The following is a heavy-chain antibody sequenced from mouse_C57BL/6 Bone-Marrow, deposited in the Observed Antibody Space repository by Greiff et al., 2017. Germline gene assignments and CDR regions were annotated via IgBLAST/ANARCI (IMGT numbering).Heavy chain of an antibody. D-gene: IGHD2-2*01. J-gene: IGHJ2*01. V-gene: IGHV1-53*01. CDR3: AREGPMVTTFYFDY. CDR2: INPSNGGT. CDR1: GYTFTSYW. Sequence: QVQLQQPGTELVKPGASVKLSCKASGYTFTSYWMHWVKQRPGQGLEWIGNINPSNGGTNYNEKFKSKATLTVDTSSSTAYMQLSSLTSEDSAVYYCAREGPMVTTFYFDYWGQGTTLTVSS.